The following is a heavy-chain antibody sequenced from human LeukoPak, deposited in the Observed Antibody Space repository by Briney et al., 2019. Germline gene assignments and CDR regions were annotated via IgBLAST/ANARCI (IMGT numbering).Heavy chain of an antibody. J-gene: IGHJ4*02. CDR2: ISYDGSNK. CDR1: GFTFSSYG. CDR3: ARFSGSYYDY. Sequence: GGSLRLSCAASGFTFSSYGMHWVRQASGKGLEWVAVISYDGSNKYYADSVKGRFTISRDNSKNTLYLQMNSLRAEDTAVYYCARFSGSYYDYWGQGTLVTVSS. V-gene: IGHV3-30*03. D-gene: IGHD1-26*01.